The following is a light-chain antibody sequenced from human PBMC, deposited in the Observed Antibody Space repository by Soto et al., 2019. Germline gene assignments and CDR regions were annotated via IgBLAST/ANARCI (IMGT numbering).Light chain of an antibody. CDR3: QQYGSSRT. CDR1: PSVSSSY. CDR2: GAS. J-gene: IGKJ1*01. V-gene: IGKV3-20*01. Sequence: EIVLTQSPGTLSLSPGERATLSCRASPSVSSSYLAWYQQKHGQAPRLLIYGASSMATGIPDRFSGSGSGTAFTITISRMEPEDLAVYYWQQYGSSRTFGQGTKVEIK.